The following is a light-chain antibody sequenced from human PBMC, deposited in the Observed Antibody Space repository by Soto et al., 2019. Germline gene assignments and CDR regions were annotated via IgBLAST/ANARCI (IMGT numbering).Light chain of an antibody. CDR3: QQYESTPPT. V-gene: IGKV4-1*01. J-gene: IGKJ2*01. CDR1: QSVLYSSNNKNY. Sequence: DIVMTQSPDSLAVSLGERATINCKSSQSVLYSSNNKNYLAWYQQRPGQPPKLLIYWASTRESGVPDRFSGSGAWTDFPLTLTRLQAGDVAVYYCQQYESTPPTFGQGTKLEIK. CDR2: WAS.